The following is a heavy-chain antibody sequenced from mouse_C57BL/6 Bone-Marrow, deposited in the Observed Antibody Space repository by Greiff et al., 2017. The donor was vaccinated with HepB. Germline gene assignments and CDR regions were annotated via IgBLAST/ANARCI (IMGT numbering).Heavy chain of an antibody. CDR2: ISDGGSYT. CDR3: ASLLGPFDY. J-gene: IGHJ2*01. Sequence: EVNVVESGGGLVKPGGSLKLSCAASGFTFSSYAMSWVRQTPEKRLEWVATISDGGSYTYYPDNVKGRFTISRDNAKNNLYLQMSHLKSEDTAMYYCASLLGPFDYWGQGTTLTVSS. CDR1: GFTFSSYA. D-gene: IGHD4-1*01. V-gene: IGHV5-4*03.